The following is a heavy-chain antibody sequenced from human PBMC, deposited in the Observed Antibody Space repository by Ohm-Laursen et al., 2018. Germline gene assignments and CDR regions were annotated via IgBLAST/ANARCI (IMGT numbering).Heavy chain of an antibody. V-gene: IGHV3-23*01. CDR3: ARDHEGFDDSGYYYRAADT. CDR2: ISGSGGNT. Sequence: GSLRLSCSASGFTFSRYGTSWVRQAPGKGLEWVSGISGSGGNTYYADSVKGRFTVSRDNSKSTLYLQMNSLRAEDTAVYYCARDHEGFDDSGYYYRAADTWGQGTLVTVSS. CDR1: GFTFSRYG. D-gene: IGHD3-22*01. J-gene: IGHJ5*02.